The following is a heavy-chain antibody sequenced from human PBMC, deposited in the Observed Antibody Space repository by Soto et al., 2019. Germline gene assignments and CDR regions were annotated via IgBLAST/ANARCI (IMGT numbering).Heavy chain of an antibody. CDR2: ISGSGSST. Sequence: PGGSLRLSCAASGVTFSTYAMTWVRQAPGKGLEWVSSISGSGSSTFYADSVRGRFTISRDNSKNTLYLQMNSLRAEDTAIYYCAKRNSDWGQGTLVTVSS. CDR3: AKRNSD. D-gene: IGHD4-4*01. V-gene: IGHV3-23*01. CDR1: GVTFSTYA. J-gene: IGHJ4*02.